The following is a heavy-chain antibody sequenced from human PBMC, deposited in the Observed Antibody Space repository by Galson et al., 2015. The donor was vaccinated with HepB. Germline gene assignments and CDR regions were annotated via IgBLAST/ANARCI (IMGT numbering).Heavy chain of an antibody. Sequence: SLRLSCAASGFTFSSYSMNWVRQAPGKGLEWVSSISSSSSYIYYADSVKGRLTISRDNAKNSLYLQMNSLRAEDTAVYYCARGDTAMVADYYYGMDVWGQGTTVTVSS. CDR1: GFTFSSYS. CDR2: ISSSSSYI. J-gene: IGHJ6*02. D-gene: IGHD5-18*01. V-gene: IGHV3-21*01. CDR3: ARGDTAMVADYYYGMDV.